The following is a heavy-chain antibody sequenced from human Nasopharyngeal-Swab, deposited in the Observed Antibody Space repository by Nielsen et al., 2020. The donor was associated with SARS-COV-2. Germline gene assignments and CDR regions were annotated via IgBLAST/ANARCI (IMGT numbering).Heavy chain of an antibody. D-gene: IGHD6-13*01. J-gene: IGHJ4*02. Sequence: GESLKISCAASGFTFSSYSMNWVRQAPGKGPEWVSSISSSSSYIYYADSVKGRFTISRDNAKNSLYLQMNSLRAEDMAVYYCARGRSSSWHGGYFDYWGQGTLVTVSS. V-gene: IGHV3-21*01. CDR3: ARGRSSSWHGGYFDY. CDR1: GFTFSSYS. CDR2: ISSSSSYI.